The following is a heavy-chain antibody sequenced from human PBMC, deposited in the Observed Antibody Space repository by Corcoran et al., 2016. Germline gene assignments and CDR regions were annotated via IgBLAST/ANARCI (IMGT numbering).Heavy chain of an antibody. CDR2: INHSGST. J-gene: IGHJ5*02. CDR1: GGSFSGYY. V-gene: IGHV4-34*01. D-gene: IGHD2-2*02. CDR3: ASQRLRYCSSTSCYTGWFDP. Sequence: QVQLQQWGAGLLKPSETLSLTCAVYGGSFSGYYWSWIRQPPGKGLEWIGEINHSGSTNYNPSLKSRVTISVDTSKNQFSLKLSSVTAADTAVYYGASQRLRYCSSTSCYTGWFDPWGQGTLVTVSS.